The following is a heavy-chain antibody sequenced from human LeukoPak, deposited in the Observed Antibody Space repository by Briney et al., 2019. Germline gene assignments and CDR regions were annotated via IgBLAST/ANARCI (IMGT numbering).Heavy chain of an antibody. CDR1: GGSISSYY. D-gene: IGHD3-10*01. CDR3: ARSGRGAHIPFDY. CDR2: IYYSGST. J-gene: IGHJ4*02. Sequence: PSETLSLTCTVSGGSISSYYWSWIRQPPGKGLEWIGYIYYSGSTNYNPSLKSRVTISVDTSKNQFSLKLSSVTAADTAVYYCARSGRGAHIPFDYWGQGTLVTVSS. V-gene: IGHV4-59*01.